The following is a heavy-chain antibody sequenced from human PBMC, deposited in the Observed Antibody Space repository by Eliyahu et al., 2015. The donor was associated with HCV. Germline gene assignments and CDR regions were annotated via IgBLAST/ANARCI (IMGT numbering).Heavy chain of an antibody. CDR2: ISGGSDTT. V-gene: IGHV3-23*01. CDR3: AKGVYDFWSGYTLGPYSDS. J-gene: IGHJ4*02. Sequence: EVQLLESGGGLVQPGGSLRLSCAASGFSFSNHAMSWVRQSPGKGLEWVSSISGGSDTTYYADSVKGRFTISRYNYKNTLYLQMNSLRVDDTALYYCAKGVYDFWSGYTLGPYSDSWGQGTLVTVSS. D-gene: IGHD3-3*01. CDR1: GFSFSNHA.